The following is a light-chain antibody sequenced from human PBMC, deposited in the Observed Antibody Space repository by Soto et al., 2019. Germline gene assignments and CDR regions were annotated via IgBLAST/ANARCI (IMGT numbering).Light chain of an antibody. CDR2: GAS. J-gene: IGKJ1*01. CDR3: QQYKNWPWT. CDR1: QSVSVY. V-gene: IGKV3-15*01. Sequence: EIVMTQSPASLSVSPWEIATLSCTASQSVSVYLAWYQQKPGPAPRLLIHGASTRATGVPARFSGSGSGTEFTLTISSLQSEDFAIYYCQQYKNWPWTFGQGTKVDIK.